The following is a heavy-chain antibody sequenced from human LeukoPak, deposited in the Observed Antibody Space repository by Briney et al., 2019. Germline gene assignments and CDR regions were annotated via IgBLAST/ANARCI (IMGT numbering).Heavy chain of an antibody. Sequence: SGTLSLTRAVYGGSSSGYYWSCIREPPGEGLGWGGEINHRGSTNYNPTLKSRVTISVDTSKNQFSLKLSSVTAADTAVYFCARGPPTDYYDSSGFYYVFDYWGQGTLVTVSS. CDR2: INHRGST. V-gene: IGHV4-34*01. CDR1: GGSSSGYY. J-gene: IGHJ4*02. CDR3: ARGPPTDYYDSSGFYYVFDY. D-gene: IGHD3-22*01.